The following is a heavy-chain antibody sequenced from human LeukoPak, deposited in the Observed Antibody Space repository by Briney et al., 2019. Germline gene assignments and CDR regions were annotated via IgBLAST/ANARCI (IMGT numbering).Heavy chain of an antibody. V-gene: IGHV1-69*13. CDR1: GGTFSSYA. CDR3: ARALSRFGELLFTDAFDI. Sequence: SVKVSCKASGGTFSSYAISWVRQAPGQGLEWMGGIIPIFGTANYAQKFQGRVTITADESTSTAYMELSSLRAEDTAVYYCARALSRFGELLFTDAFDIWGQGTMVTVSS. CDR2: IIPIFGTA. J-gene: IGHJ3*02. D-gene: IGHD3-10*01.